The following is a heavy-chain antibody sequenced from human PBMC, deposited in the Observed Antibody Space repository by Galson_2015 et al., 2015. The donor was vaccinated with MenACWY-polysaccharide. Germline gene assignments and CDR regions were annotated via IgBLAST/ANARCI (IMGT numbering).Heavy chain of an antibody. CDR2: TSYTGST. V-gene: IGHV4-39*02. D-gene: IGHD6-19*01. J-gene: IGHJ4*02. CDR3: ARRRKRVAGEFDY. CDR1: RGSITPGGYY. Sequence: ETLSLTCTVSRGSITPGGYYWPWVRQHPGKGLEWIGTTSYTGSTYYNPSLKGRVAFSTDTSNNHFSLTVTSVTAADTAVYYCARRRKRVAGEFDYWGQGTLVTVSS.